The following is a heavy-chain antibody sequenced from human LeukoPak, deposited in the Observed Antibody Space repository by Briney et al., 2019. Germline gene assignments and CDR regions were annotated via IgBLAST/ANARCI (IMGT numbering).Heavy chain of an antibody. V-gene: IGHV1-69*01. J-gene: IGHJ4*02. CDR1: GGTFSSYA. CDR2: IIPIFGTA. D-gene: IGHD7-27*01. Sequence: SVKVSCKASGGTFSSYAISWVRQAPGQGLERMGGIIPIFGTANYAQKFQGRVTITADESTSTAYMELSSLRSEDTAVYYCARDSWGRGYFDYWGQGTLVTVSS. CDR3: ARDSWGRGYFDY.